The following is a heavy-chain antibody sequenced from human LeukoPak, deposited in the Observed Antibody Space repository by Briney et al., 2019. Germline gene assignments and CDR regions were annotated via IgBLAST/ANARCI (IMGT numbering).Heavy chain of an antibody. V-gene: IGHV3-30*19. CDR3: ARESIDY. J-gene: IGHJ4*02. CDR2: ISYDGSNK. CDR1: GFTFSSYV. Sequence: GGSLRLSCAASGFTFSSYVMHWVRQAPGKGLEWVAIISYDGSNKYYADSVKGRFTISRDNSKNTLYLQVNSLRAEDTAVYYCARESIDYWGQGTLVTVSS.